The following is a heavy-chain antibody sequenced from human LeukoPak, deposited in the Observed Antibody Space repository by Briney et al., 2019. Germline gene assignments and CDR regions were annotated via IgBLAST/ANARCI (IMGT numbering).Heavy chain of an antibody. D-gene: IGHD2-15*01. V-gene: IGHV4-39*01. Sequence: SETLSLTCTVSGASISTSYYWGWIRQPPGKGLEWIGSIYYTGSTYYNPSLKSRVTISVDTSKNQFSLKLSSVTAADTAVYYCASDLHTGDGFCSADRCYRNGNGFDLWGHGYLVTGSS. J-gene: IGHJ5*02. CDR1: GASISTSYY. CDR2: IYYTGST. CDR3: ASDLHTGDGFCSADRCYRNGNGFDL.